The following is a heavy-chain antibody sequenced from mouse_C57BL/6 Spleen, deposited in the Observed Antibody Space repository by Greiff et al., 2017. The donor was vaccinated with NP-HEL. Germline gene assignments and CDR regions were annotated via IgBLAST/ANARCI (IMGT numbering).Heavy chain of an antibody. Sequence: VQLQQSGAELVRPGASVTLSCKASGYTFTDYEMHWVKQTPVHGLEWIGAIDPETGGTAYNQKFKGKAILTADKSSSTAYMELRSLTSEDSAVYYCTRRGFYYYPYWGQGTTLTVSS. D-gene: IGHD1-1*01. CDR1: GYTFTDYE. CDR2: IDPETGGT. CDR3: TRRGFYYYPY. V-gene: IGHV1-15*01. J-gene: IGHJ2*01.